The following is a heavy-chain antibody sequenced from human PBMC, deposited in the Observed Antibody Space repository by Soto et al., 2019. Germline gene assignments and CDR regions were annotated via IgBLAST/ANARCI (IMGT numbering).Heavy chain of an antibody. J-gene: IGHJ4*01. V-gene: IGHV3-30*18. D-gene: IGHD6-19*01. Sequence: GGSLRLSCVASGFTFSTYGIHWVRQAPGKGLEWVGVISSDGETKYYADSVKGRFTISRDNSKNTMYLQMASLRPEDTAVYYCAKEVEVAGDLDYWGHGTLVTVSS. CDR1: GFTFSTYG. CDR2: ISSDGETK. CDR3: AKEVEVAGDLDY.